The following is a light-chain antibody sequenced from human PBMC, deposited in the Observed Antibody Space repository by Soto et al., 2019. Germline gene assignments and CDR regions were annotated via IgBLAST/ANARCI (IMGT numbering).Light chain of an antibody. CDR1: QSVTSSY. Sequence: EIVLTQSPGTLSLSPGERATLSCRASQSVTSSYLAWYQQKPGQAPRLLIYGASTRATGIPDRFSGSGSGPDFPLTMSRLEPEDFAVYYCQQYGSSPRTFGQGTKVEIK. CDR3: QQYGSSPRT. V-gene: IGKV3-20*01. CDR2: GAS. J-gene: IGKJ1*01.